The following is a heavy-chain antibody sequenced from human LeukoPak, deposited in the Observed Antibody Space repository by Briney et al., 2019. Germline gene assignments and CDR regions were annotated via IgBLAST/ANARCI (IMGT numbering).Heavy chain of an antibody. CDR2: IYSGGNT. CDR3: AKLISSGGYYFDY. J-gene: IGHJ4*02. Sequence: GGSLRLSCAASGFTLSSYSMNWVRQAPGKGLEWVSVIYSGGNTYYADSVKGRFTISRDNSKNTLYLQMNSLRAEDTAVYYCAKLISSGGYYFDYWGQGTLVTVSS. CDR1: GFTLSSYS. V-gene: IGHV3-23*03. D-gene: IGHD6-19*01.